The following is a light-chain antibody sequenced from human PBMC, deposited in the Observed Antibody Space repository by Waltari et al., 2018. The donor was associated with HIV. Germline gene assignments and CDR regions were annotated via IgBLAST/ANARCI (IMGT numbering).Light chain of an antibody. CDR1: NCDIGTSDY. CDR3: SSFANRDGFYVL. CDR2: EVT. J-gene: IGLJ2*01. V-gene: IGLV2-8*01. Sequence: QSALTQPPSASGSPGQSVTLSCTGTNCDIGTSDYVSWYQQHPGKAPKLVISEVTKRPSGVSDRFSGSKSGNTAFLTVSGLQAEDEADYYCSSFANRDGFYVLFGGGTRLTVL.